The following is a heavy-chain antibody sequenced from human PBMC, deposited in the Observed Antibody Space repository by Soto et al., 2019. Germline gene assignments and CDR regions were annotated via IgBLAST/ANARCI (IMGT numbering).Heavy chain of an antibody. D-gene: IGHD3-10*01. CDR1: GGTFSSYT. CDR2: IMPILGIA. V-gene: IGHV1-69*02. J-gene: IGHJ6*02. Sequence: QVQLVQSGAEVKKPGSSVKVSCKASGGTFSSYTISWVRQAPGQGLEWMGRIMPILGIANYAQKFQGRVTITADKATSRAYMELSSLRSEDTAVYYCARSPAMVRGVYYYGMDVWGQGTTVPVSS. CDR3: ARSPAMVRGVYYYGMDV.